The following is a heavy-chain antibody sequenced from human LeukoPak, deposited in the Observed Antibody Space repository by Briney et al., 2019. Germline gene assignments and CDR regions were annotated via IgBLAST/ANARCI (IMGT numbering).Heavy chain of an antibody. CDR3: ARDLGGGDIDY. D-gene: IGHD2-21*01. Sequence: GGSLRLSCAASGFTFSSYSMNWVRQAPGKGLEWVSYISSSSSTIYYADSVKGRFTISRDNAENSLYLQMNSLRAEDTAVYYCARDLGGGDIDYWGQGTLVTVSS. V-gene: IGHV3-48*01. CDR1: GFTFSSYS. J-gene: IGHJ4*02. CDR2: ISSSSSTI.